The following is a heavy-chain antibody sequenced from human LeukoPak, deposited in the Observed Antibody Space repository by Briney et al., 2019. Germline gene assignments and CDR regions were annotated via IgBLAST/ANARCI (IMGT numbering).Heavy chain of an antibody. Sequence: GGSLRLSCAASEFTFSSYSMNWVRQAPGKGLEWVSSISTSSSYIYYADSVKGRFTISRDNAKNSLYLQMNSLRAEDTAVYYCAREVENTSGWYSHFDYWGQGTLVTVSS. CDR2: ISTSSSYI. CDR3: AREVENTSGWYSHFDY. D-gene: IGHD6-19*01. J-gene: IGHJ4*02. V-gene: IGHV3-21*01. CDR1: EFTFSSYS.